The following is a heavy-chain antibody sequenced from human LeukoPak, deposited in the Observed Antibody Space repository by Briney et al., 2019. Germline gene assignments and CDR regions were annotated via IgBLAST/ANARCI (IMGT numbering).Heavy chain of an antibody. CDR1: GYTFTGYY. Sequence: ASVTVSCKASGYTFTGYYMHWVRQAPGQGLEWMGWINPNSGGTNYAQKFQGRVTMTRDTSISTAYMELSRLRSDDTAVYYCARTALCDSSSWALSIPQYYYGMDVWGQGTTVTVSS. CDR3: ARTALCDSSSWALSIPQYYYGMDV. CDR2: INPNSGGT. D-gene: IGHD6-13*01. J-gene: IGHJ6*02. V-gene: IGHV1-2*02.